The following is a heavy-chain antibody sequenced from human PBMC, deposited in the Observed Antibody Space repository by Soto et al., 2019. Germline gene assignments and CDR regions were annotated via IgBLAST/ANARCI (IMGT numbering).Heavy chain of an antibody. Sequence: GSLRLSCAASGFTFRNAWMSWVRQAPGKGLEWVGRIKSKPDGGTTDYAAPVKGRFTISRDDSKNTLYLQMNSLKTEDTAVYYCTTEMRVAVAGTGDYWGQGTLVTVS. J-gene: IGHJ4*02. CDR3: TTEMRVAVAGTGDY. CDR1: GFTFRNAW. D-gene: IGHD6-19*01. V-gene: IGHV3-15*01. CDR2: IKSKPDGGTT.